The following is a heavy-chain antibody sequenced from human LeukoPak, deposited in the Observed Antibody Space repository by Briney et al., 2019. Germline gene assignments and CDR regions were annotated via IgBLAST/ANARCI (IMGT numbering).Heavy chain of an antibody. CDR2: ISAYNGNT. CDR1: GYTFTSYG. CDR3: ARVIHAYYDILTGYYDY. V-gene: IGHV1-18*01. J-gene: IGHJ4*02. D-gene: IGHD3-9*01. Sequence: ASVKVSRKASGYTFTSYGISWVRQAPGQGLEWMGWISAYNGNTNYAQKLQGRVTMTTDTSTSTAYMELRSLRSDDTAVYYCARVIHAYYDILTGYYDYWGQGTLVTVSS.